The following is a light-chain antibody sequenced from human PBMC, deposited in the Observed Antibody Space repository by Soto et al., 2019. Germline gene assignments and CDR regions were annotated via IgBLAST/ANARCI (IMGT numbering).Light chain of an antibody. CDR3: QQCRGSRT. CDR2: GAS. J-gene: IGKJ1*01. V-gene: IGKV3-20*01. CDR1: QSVSRVY. Sequence: IALTQSPGTLSLSPWERATLSCRASQSVSRVYIAWYQQKPGQAPRLLIHGASTRATGIPDRFSGTGSGTDFTLTISRLEPEDFAVYYCQQCRGSRTFGQGTKVDIK.